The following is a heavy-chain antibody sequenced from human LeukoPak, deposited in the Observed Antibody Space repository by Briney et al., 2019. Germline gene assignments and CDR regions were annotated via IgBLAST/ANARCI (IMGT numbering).Heavy chain of an antibody. CDR3: ARQLATHGEWAFDI. Sequence: PSETLSLTCTSSGGSIASGYYWGWLRQPPGKGLEWIGSIRNDGHTYYNPSLRTRITLSVDTSRDQFSVRLTSVTAADTAVYYCARQLATHGEWAFDIWGQGTMVTVSS. V-gene: IGHV4-39*01. CDR1: GGSIASGYY. CDR2: IRNDGHT. D-gene: IGHD2-8*01. J-gene: IGHJ3*02.